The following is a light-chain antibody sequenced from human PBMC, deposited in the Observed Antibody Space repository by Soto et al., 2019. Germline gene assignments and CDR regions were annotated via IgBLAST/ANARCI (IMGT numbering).Light chain of an antibody. CDR3: QQYGSSGT. CDR1: QSVSASF. CDR2: GAT. V-gene: IGKV3-20*01. J-gene: IGKJ1*01. Sequence: EMVLTQSPGTVSLSPVEIATLSFMASQSVSASFLAWYQQKPGQSPRLLIYGATNRIIGIPDRFSGSGSGTDFTLTISRLETEDFAVYYCQQYGSSGTFGQGTKVDIK.